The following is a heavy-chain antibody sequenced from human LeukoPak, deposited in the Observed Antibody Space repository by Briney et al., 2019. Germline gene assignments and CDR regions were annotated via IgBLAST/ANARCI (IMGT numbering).Heavy chain of an antibody. D-gene: IGHD2-2*01. CDR1: GFTVSNNY. CDR2: IYSGGTT. V-gene: IGHV3-66*01. Sequence: GGSLRLSCAASGFTVSNNYMSWVRQAPGMGLEWVSVIYSGGTTYYADSVKGRFTISRDNSKNTLYLQVNSLRAEDTAMYYCASCPATSCYPRTWGQGTLVTVSS. CDR3: ASCPATSCYPRT. J-gene: IGHJ5*02.